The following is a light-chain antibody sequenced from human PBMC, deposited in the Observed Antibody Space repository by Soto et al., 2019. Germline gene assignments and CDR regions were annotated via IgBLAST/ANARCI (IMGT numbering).Light chain of an antibody. Sequence: DIQMTQSPSTLSASVGDRVTITCRASQSISSWLAWYQQKPGKAPKLLSYDASSLESGVPSRFSGSGSGTEFTLTISSLQPDDFATDYCQQYNRYSLTFGGGTKVDIK. J-gene: IGKJ4*01. CDR2: DAS. CDR1: QSISSW. CDR3: QQYNRYSLT. V-gene: IGKV1-5*01.